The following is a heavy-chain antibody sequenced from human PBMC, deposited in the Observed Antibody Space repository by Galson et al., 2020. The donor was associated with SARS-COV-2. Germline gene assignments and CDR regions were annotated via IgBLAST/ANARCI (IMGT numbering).Heavy chain of an antibody. D-gene: IGHD3-16*01. CDR1: GFTFNNFA. J-gene: IGHJ6*02. CDR2: ISYDGSNK. Sequence: GESLKISCAASGFTFNNFAMHWVRQAPGKGLEWVAIISYDGSNKYFAASVKGRVTISRDNSKNTVFLEMDSLRADDTAVYYCARDRGEDLVHGAMDVWGQGTTVTVS. CDR3: ARDRGEDLVHGAMDV. V-gene: IGHV3-30*04.